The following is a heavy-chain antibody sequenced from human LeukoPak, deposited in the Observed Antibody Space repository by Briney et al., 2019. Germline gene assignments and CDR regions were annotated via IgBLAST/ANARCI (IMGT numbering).Heavy chain of an antibody. J-gene: IGHJ3*02. CDR3: ARDRGWIQHDI. Sequence: GGSLRLSCAASGFTFSSYAMHWVRQAPGKGLEWVAFIKGDGSAKKYVDSVKGRFTISRDNAKNSLFLQMNSLRAEDTAVYYCARDRGWIQHDIWGQGTMVTVSS. V-gene: IGHV3-7*01. D-gene: IGHD5-18*01. CDR2: IKGDGSAK. CDR1: GFTFSSYA.